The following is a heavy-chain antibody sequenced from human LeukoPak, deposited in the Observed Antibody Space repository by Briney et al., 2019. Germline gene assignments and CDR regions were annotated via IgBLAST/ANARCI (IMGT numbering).Heavy chain of an antibody. CDR1: GFTFSSYG. CDR3: AKVGDSSGYYYSFDY. D-gene: IGHD3-22*01. CDR2: ISYDGSNK. J-gene: IGHJ4*02. V-gene: IGHV3-30*18. Sequence: GGSLRLPCAASGFTFSSYGMHWVRQAPGKGLEWVAVISYDGSNKYYADSVKGRFTISRDNSKNTLYLQMNSLRAEDTAVYYCAKVGDSSGYYYSFDYWGQGTLVTVSS.